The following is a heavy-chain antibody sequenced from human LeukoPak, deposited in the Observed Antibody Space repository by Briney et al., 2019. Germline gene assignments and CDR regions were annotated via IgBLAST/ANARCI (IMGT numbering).Heavy chain of an antibody. CDR3: ARARNNYGSSGYSALDY. D-gene: IGHD3-22*01. V-gene: IGHV3-33*01. CDR1: GLMFSSHG. Sequence: PGGSLRLSCAASSGLMFSSHGMHLVRQAPGKGLEWVAVIWYDGSNEYYADSVKGRFTISRDNSKDTLYLQMNSLRAEDTAVYYCARARNNYGSSGYSALDYWGQGTLVTVSS. CDR2: IWYDGSNE. J-gene: IGHJ4*02.